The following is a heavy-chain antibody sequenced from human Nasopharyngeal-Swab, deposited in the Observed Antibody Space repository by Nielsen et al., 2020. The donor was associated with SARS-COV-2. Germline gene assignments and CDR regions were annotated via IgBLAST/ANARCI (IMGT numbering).Heavy chain of an antibody. D-gene: IGHD1-26*01. J-gene: IGHJ6*03. CDR1: GGSISSSSYY. CDR3: ARDLPDSVGATYYYMDV. Sequence: SETLSLICTVSGGSISSSSYYWGWIRQPPGKGLEWIGSIYYSGSTYYNPSLKSRVTISVDTSKNQFSLKLSSVTAADTAVYYCARDLPDSVGATYYYMDVWGKGTTVTVSS. V-gene: IGHV4-39*07. CDR2: IYYSGST.